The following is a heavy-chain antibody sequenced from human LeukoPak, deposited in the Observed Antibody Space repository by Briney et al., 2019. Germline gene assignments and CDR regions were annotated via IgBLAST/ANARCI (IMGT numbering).Heavy chain of an antibody. Sequence: SETLSLTCAVYGGSFSGYYWSWIRQPPGKGLEWIGEINHSGSTNYNPSLKSRVTISVDTSKNQFSLKLSSVTAADTAVYYCALPRARRGMGVWGKGTTVTVSS. CDR2: INHSGST. J-gene: IGHJ6*04. CDR1: GGSFSGYY. CDR3: ALPRARRGMGV. D-gene: IGHD2-2*01. V-gene: IGHV4-34*01.